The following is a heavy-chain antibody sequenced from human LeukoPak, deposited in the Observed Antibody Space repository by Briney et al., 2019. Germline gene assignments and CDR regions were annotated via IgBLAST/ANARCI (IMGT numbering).Heavy chain of an antibody. CDR1: GGSISGYY. J-gene: IGHJ6*04. Sequence: PSETLSLTCSVPGGSISGYYWSWLRQPPGKGPEWIGYIYYSGSTNYNPSLKSRVTISVDTSKNQFSLKLTSLTAADTAVYYCARAAAAGPHYYYGMDVWGKGTTVTVSS. CDR2: IYYSGST. V-gene: IGHV4-59*01. CDR3: ARAAAAGPHYYYGMDV. D-gene: IGHD6-13*01.